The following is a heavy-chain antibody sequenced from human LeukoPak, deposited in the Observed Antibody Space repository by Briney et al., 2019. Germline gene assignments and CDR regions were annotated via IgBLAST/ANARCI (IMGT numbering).Heavy chain of an antibody. CDR3: AKRPSSGSYPYYFDY. J-gene: IGHJ4*02. D-gene: IGHD1-26*01. V-gene: IGHV3-23*01. Sequence: GGSLRLSCAASGFTFSSYSMNWVRQAPGKGLEWVSIISGSGDIIYYADSVKGRFTISRDNSKNTLYLQMNSLRAEDTAVYYCAKRPSSGSYPYYFDYWGQGTLVTVSS. CDR2: ISGSGDII. CDR1: GFTFSSYS.